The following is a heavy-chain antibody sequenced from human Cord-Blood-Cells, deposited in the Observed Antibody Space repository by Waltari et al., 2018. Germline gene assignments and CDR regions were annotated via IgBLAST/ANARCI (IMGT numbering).Heavy chain of an antibody. CDR1: GYPFTGSY. CDR3: ARGDLSGSYFDY. D-gene: IGHD1-26*01. Sequence: QVQLVQSGAEVKKPGASVKVSCKASGYPFTGSYSHWVRQAPGQGLEWMGWINPNSGGTNYAQKFQGWVTMTRDTSISTAYMELSRLRSDDTAVYYCARGDLSGSYFDYWGQGTLVTVSS. J-gene: IGHJ4*02. V-gene: IGHV1-2*04. CDR2: INPNSGGT.